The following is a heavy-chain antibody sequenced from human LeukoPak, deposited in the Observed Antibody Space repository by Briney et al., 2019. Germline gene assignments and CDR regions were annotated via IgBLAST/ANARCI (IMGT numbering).Heavy chain of an antibody. V-gene: IGHV1-24*01. CDR3: ATTSGSYRGGLLFDY. D-gene: IGHD1-26*01. CDR1: GYTLTELS. CDR2: FDPEDGET. J-gene: IGHJ4*02. Sequence: ASVKVSCKVSGYTLTELSMHWVRQAPGKGLEWMGGFDPEDGETFYAQKFQGRVTMTEDTSTDTAYMELSSLRSEDTAVYYCATTSGSYRGGLLFDYWGQGTLVTVSS.